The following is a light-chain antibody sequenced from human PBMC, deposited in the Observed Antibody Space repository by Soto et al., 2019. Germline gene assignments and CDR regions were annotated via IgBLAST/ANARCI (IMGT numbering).Light chain of an antibody. Sequence: QPVLTQPPSVSAAPGRTVTISCSGSSSNIGNSFVSWYQQLPGTAPRLLIYDNNERPSGIPDRFSGSKSGTSATLGITGLQTGDEADYYCGAWDGGLSAFVFGTGTKRTVL. CDR1: SSNIGNSF. CDR2: DNN. CDR3: GAWDGGLSAFV. V-gene: IGLV1-51*01. J-gene: IGLJ1*01.